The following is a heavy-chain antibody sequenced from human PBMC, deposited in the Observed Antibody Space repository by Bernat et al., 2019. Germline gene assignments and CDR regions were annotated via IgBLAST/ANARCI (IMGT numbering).Heavy chain of an antibody. CDR1: GFTFSSYW. J-gene: IGHJ6*02. D-gene: IGHD2-8*02. Sequence: LPGGSLRLSCAASGFTFSSYWMHWVRQAPGKGLVWVSRINSDGSSTSYADSVKGRFTISRDNAKNTLYLQMNSLRAEDTAVYYCARDTGLRSFPYYYYYGMDVWGQGTTVTVSS. CDR2: INSDGSST. V-gene: IGHV3-74*01. CDR3: ARDTGLRSFPYYYYYGMDV.